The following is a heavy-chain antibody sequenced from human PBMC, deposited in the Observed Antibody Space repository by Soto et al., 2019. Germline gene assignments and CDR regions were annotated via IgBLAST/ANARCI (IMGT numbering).Heavy chain of an antibody. J-gene: IGHJ5*02. Sequence: SETLSLTCTVSGGSLSSYYCTWIRQSPGKGLEWIGYVSTTGSTNYDHYLKSRLAMSLDTSPKEVSLSLTSVTAADAAVYFCARFSPPRKSYDSNPGWFDPWGQGIMVTVSS. CDR2: VSTTGST. CDR1: GGSLSSYY. D-gene: IGHD3-22*01. CDR3: ARFSPPRKSYDSNPGWFDP. V-gene: IGHV4-59*01.